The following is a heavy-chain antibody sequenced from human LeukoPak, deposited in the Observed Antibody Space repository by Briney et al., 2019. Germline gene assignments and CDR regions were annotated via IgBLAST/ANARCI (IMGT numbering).Heavy chain of an antibody. V-gene: IGHV1-18*01. J-gene: IGHJ6*03. CDR1: GYTFTIYG. Sequence: ASVKVSCKASGYTFTIYGITWVRQAPGQGLEWMGWISAYNGNTNYAQKLQGRVTMTTDTSTSTAYMELRSLRSDDSAVYYCARDGAECPHHMDVWGKGTTVTVSS. D-gene: IGHD2/OR15-2a*01. CDR2: ISAYNGNT. CDR3: ARDGAECPHHMDV.